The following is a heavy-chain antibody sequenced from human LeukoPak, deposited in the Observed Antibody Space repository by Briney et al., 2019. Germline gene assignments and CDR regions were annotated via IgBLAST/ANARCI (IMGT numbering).Heavy chain of an antibody. J-gene: IGHJ1*01. D-gene: IGHD3-22*01. Sequence: LPGGSLRLSCAASGFTFSSYWVHWVRQAPGKGLVWVSRIKSDGSTNYADSVKGRFTISRDNAKNTLSLQMNSLRAEDTGVYYCARAPSEIGGYYPEYFRHWGQGTLVTVSS. V-gene: IGHV3-74*01. CDR3: ARAPSEIGGYYPEYFRH. CDR2: IKSDGST. CDR1: GFTFSSYW.